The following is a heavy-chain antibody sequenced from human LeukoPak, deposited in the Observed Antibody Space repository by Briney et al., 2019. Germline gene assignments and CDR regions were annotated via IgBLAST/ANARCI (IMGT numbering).Heavy chain of an antibody. CDR2: IYTSGST. CDR1: GGSISSGSYY. V-gene: IGHV4-61*02. J-gene: IGHJ4*02. Sequence: SETLSLTCTVSGGSISSGSYYWSWIRQPDGKGLEWIGRIYTSGSTNYNPSLKSRVTISVDTSKNQFSLKLSSVTAADTAVYYCARVKYCSSTSCYGGGYYFDYWGQGTLVTVSS. D-gene: IGHD2-2*01. CDR3: ARVKYCSSTSCYGGGYYFDY.